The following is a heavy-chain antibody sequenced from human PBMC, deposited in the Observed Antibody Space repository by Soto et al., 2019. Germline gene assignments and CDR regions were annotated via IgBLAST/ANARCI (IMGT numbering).Heavy chain of an antibody. CDR2: ISYDGSNK. D-gene: IGHD3-10*01. CDR1: GFTFSSYG. CDR3: AKIRSAALLWYGSGSDYLDY. J-gene: IGHJ4*02. Sequence: VQLVASGGGVVQPGRSLRLSCAASGFTFSSYGMHWVRQAPGKGLEWVAVISYDGSNKYYADSVKGRFTISRDNSKNTLEPQRNSRRAGDTAVYYCAKIRSAALLWYGSGSDYLDYWGQGTLLTVSS. V-gene: IGHV3-30*18.